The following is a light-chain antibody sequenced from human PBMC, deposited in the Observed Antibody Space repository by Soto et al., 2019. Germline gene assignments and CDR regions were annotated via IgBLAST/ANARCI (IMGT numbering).Light chain of an antibody. CDR1: QTINTY. J-gene: IGKJ2*01. CDR3: QQSYSTPPT. Sequence: DIQMTQSPSSRPASVGDRVTITGGASQTINTYLNWYQQKPGKAPKLLIYGIFSLQSGVPSRFSGSGSGTDFTLTISSLQPEDFAIYYCQQSYSTPPTFGQGTKVEIK. CDR2: GIF. V-gene: IGKV1-39*01.